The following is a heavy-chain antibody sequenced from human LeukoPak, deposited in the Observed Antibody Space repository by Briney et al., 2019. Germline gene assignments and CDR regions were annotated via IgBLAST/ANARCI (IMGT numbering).Heavy chain of an antibody. CDR3: ARELYYYDSSGYPLNWFDP. CDR1: GYMFSNFFSSYG. Sequence: ASVKVSCKASGYMFSNFFSSYGITWVRQAPGQGLEWMGWISPYKGNKKFAQKFQGRVTMTTDTSTSTAYMELRSLRSDDTAVYYCARELYYYDSSGYPLNWFDPWGQGTLVTVSS. J-gene: IGHJ5*02. V-gene: IGHV1-18*01. CDR2: ISPYKGNK. D-gene: IGHD3-22*01.